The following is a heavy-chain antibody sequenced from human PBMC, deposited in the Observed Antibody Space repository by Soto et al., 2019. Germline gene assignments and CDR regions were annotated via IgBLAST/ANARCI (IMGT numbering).Heavy chain of an antibody. CDR2: ISSGSSTI. D-gene: IGHD4-17*01. CDR3: ASPYGADDFDP. CDR1: GFTFSSYS. Sequence: PGGSLRLSCAASGFTFSSYSMNWVRQAPGKGLEWVSYISSGSSTIYYADSVKGRFTISRDNAKNSLYLQMNSLRAEDTAVYYCASPYGADDFDPWGQGTLVTVSS. V-gene: IGHV3-48*01. J-gene: IGHJ5*02.